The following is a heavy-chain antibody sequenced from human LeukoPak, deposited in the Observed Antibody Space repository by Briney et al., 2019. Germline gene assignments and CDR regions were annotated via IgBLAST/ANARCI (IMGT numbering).Heavy chain of an antibody. CDR1: GFTFSSYA. Sequence: GGSLRLSCAASGFTFSSYAMSWVRQAPGKGLEWVSAISGSGGSTYYADSVKGRFTISRDNSKNSLYLQMNSLRAEDTAVYYCARWKRNYDILTGYLSHWGQGTLVTVSS. J-gene: IGHJ4*02. D-gene: IGHD3-9*01. V-gene: IGHV3-23*01. CDR2: ISGSGGST. CDR3: ARWKRNYDILTGYLSH.